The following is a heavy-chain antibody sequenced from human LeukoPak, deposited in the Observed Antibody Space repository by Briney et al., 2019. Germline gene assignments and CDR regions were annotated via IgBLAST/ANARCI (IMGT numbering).Heavy chain of an antibody. CDR3: ARDHGSGSYYVDY. Sequence: GRSLRLSCAASGFRFSSYGMHWVRQAPGKWLGWVAVIWYDGSNTYYADSVKGRFTISRDNSKNTLYLQMNSLRAEETAVYYCARDHGSGSYYVDYWGQGTLVTVSS. CDR2: IWYDGSNT. D-gene: IGHD3-10*01. V-gene: IGHV3-33*01. J-gene: IGHJ4*02. CDR1: GFRFSSYG.